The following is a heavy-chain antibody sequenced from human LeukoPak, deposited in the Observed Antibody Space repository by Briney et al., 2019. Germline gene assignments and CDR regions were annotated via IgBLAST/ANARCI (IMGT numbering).Heavy chain of an antibody. J-gene: IGHJ3*02. CDR2: IFTGGST. Sequence: PSETLSLTCTVSGASISTYYWSWIRQPAGKGLEWIGRIFTGGSTIQNPSLKSRVTISVDTSKNQFSLKLSSVTAADTAVYYCARGTITIFGVVIVSDAFDIWGQGTMVTVSS. V-gene: IGHV4-4*07. CDR1: GASISTYY. D-gene: IGHD3-3*01. CDR3: ARGTITIFGVVIVSDAFDI.